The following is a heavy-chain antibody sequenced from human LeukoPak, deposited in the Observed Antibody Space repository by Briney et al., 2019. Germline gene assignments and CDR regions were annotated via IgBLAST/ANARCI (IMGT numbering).Heavy chain of an antibody. D-gene: IGHD2-21*02. Sequence: AETLSLTRTVSCRSINNHYGSWIRLPPGKGLECIVYIFYSGNTHYNHSLERRADMSVDPSKKHFFLSLPSVTAADTAVYYCARHNRPTDIRNYCEDYWGQGTLVTVSP. CDR3: ARHNRPTDIRNYCEDY. CDR2: IFYSGNT. J-gene: IGHJ4*02. V-gene: IGHV4-59*08. CDR1: CRSINNHY.